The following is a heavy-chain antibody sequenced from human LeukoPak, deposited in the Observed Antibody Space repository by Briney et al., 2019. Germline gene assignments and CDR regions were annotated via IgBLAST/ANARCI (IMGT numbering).Heavy chain of an antibody. CDR2: IRHDGSNK. J-gene: IGHJ4*02. D-gene: IGHD2-2*01. V-gene: IGHV3-30*02. CDR3: AKADIVVVPAANFDY. Sequence: GGSLRLSCAASGISFSSYGIHWVRQAPGKGLEWVASIRHDGSNKYYADSVKGRFTISRDNSKNTLYLQMNSLRAEDTAVYYCAKADIVVVPAANFDYWGQGTLVTVSS. CDR1: GISFSSYG.